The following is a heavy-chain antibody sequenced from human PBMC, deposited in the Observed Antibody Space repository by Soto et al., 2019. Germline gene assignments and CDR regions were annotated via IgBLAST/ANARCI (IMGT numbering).Heavy chain of an antibody. CDR2: IYPGDSDT. J-gene: IGHJ6*02. CDR1: GYSFTSYW. V-gene: IGHV5-51*01. Sequence: GESLKISCKGSGYSFTSYWIGWVRQMPGKGLEWMGIIYPGDSDTRYSPSFQGQVTISADKSISTAYLQWSSLKASDTAMYYCARQPAEITIFGVVTYYYGMDVWGQGTTVTVSS. CDR3: ARQPAEITIFGVVTYYYGMDV. D-gene: IGHD3-3*01.